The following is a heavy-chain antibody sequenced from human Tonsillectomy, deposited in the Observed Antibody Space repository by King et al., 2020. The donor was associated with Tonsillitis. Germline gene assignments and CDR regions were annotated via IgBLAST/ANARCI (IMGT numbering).Heavy chain of an antibody. CDR2: IKQDGYEK. Sequence: VQLVESGGGLVQPGGSLRLSCGASGFTLRSYWMSWVRQAPGKGLEWVANIKQDGYEKYCVDSVKGRFTVSRDNAKDSLYLQMNSLRAEDTAVYYCARDGIAAAGAFDLWGRGTLVTVSS. J-gene: IGHJ2*01. CDR3: ARDGIAAAGAFDL. V-gene: IGHV3-7*01. CDR1: GFTLRSYW. D-gene: IGHD6-13*01.